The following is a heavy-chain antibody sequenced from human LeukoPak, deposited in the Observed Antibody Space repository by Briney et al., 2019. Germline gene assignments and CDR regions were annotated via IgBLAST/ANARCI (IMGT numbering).Heavy chain of an antibody. CDR1: GYTFTGYY. J-gene: IGHJ5*02. V-gene: IGHV1-2*06. Sequence: ASVKVSCKASGYTFTGYYMHWVRQAPGQGLEWMGRINPNSGGTNYAQKLQGRVTMTRDTSISTAYMELSRLRSDDTAVYYCARDSPTIFGVVTFDPWGQGTLVTVSS. CDR3: ARDSPTIFGVVTFDP. D-gene: IGHD3-3*01. CDR2: INPNSGGT.